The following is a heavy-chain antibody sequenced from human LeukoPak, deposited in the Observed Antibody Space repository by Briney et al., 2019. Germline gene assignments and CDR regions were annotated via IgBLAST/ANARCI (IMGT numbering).Heavy chain of an antibody. CDR1: GGSIRSGDYS. D-gene: IGHD3-3*01. V-gene: IGHV4-31*03. CDR3: ARASLDNI. Sequence: SQTLSLTCTVSGGSIRSGDYSWNWIRQHPGKGLEWIGYIYYSGSTYYNPSLTSRVTMSVDTSKNQFSLKLSSVTAADTAVYYCARASLDNIWGQGTMVTVSS. J-gene: IGHJ3*02. CDR2: IYYSGST.